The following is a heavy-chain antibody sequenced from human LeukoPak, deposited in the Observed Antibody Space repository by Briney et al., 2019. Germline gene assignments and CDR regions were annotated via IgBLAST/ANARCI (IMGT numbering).Heavy chain of an antibody. J-gene: IGHJ4*02. CDR2: ISGSGGRT. Sequence: GGSLRLSCAASGFTFSSYGMSWVRQAPGKGLEWVSDISGSGGRTYYADSVKGRFTISRDNSKNTLYLQMNSLRAEDTAVYYCARGEWELPDWGQGTLVTVSS. CDR3: ARGEWELPD. CDR1: GFTFSSYG. D-gene: IGHD1-26*01. V-gene: IGHV3-23*01.